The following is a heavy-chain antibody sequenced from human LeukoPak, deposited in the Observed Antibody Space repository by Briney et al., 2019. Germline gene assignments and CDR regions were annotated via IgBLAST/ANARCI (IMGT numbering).Heavy chain of an antibody. V-gene: IGHV3-48*04. CDR2: ISSRSSTI. CDR1: GFTFSNFG. CDR3: ARVSINDYYDSSGYPSILYYFDY. D-gene: IGHD3-22*01. J-gene: IGHJ4*02. Sequence: GGSLRLSCAASGFTFSNFGVNWVRQAPGKGLEWVSYISSRSSTIYYADSVKGRCTISRDNAKNSLYLQMNSLRAEDTAVYYCARVSINDYYDSSGYPSILYYFDYWGQGTLVTVSS.